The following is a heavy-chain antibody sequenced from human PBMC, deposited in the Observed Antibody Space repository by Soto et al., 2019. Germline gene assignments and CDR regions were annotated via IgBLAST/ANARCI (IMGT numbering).Heavy chain of an antibody. Sequence: PGGSLRLSCAASGFTFSSYAMHWVRQAPGKGLEWVAVISYDGSNKYYADSVKGRFTISRDNSKNTLYLQMNSLRAEDTAVYYCARDNIRGSNFWSGYFPNWGQGTLVTVSS. CDR2: ISYDGSNK. CDR1: GFTFSSYA. D-gene: IGHD3-3*01. V-gene: IGHV3-30-3*01. CDR3: ARDNIRGSNFWSGYFPN. J-gene: IGHJ4*02.